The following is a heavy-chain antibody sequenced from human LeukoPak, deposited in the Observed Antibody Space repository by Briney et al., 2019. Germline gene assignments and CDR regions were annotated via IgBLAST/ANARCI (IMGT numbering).Heavy chain of an antibody. CDR3: VRDGGYYGPDS. CDR1: GFTISFYW. D-gene: IGHD3-10*01. Sequence: PGGSLRLSCAASGFTISFYWMSWVRQAPGKGLEWVANINQVASEKNYVDSVKGRFTISRDNAKNSLYLQMSSVRAEDTAMYYCVRDGGYYGPDSWGQGALVSVSS. V-gene: IGHV3-7*04. CDR2: INQVASEK. J-gene: IGHJ4*02.